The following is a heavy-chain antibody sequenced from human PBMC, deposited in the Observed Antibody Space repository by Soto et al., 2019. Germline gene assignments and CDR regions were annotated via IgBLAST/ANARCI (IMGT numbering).Heavy chain of an antibody. J-gene: IGHJ4*02. D-gene: IGHD3-10*01. V-gene: IGHV3-23*01. CDR1: GFTFSTYA. Sequence: VQLLESGGDLVQPGGSLRLSCAASGFTFSTYAMSWVRQAPGKGLEWVSAISGRGSSRYYADSAKGRFTISRDNSKNTLFLQLNSLRAEDTAVYYCAKELLRLGESLERYFDYWGQGTLVTVSS. CDR3: AKELLRLGESLERYFDY. CDR2: ISGRGSSR.